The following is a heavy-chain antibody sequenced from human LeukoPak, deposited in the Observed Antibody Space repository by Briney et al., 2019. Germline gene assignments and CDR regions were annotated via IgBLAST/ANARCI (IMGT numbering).Heavy chain of an antibody. D-gene: IGHD5-12*01. CDR3: AKDGVATQHALDI. CDR2: ISGSGGTT. CDR1: GFNFRAYA. Sequence: GGSVRLSCAASGFNFRAYAMTWVRQAPGKGLDWVSGISGSGGTTYYAGSVRGRFTISRDNSKNTVYLQLNNLRAEDTAVYYCAKDGVATQHALDIWGHGTMVTVSS. V-gene: IGHV3-23*01. J-gene: IGHJ3*02.